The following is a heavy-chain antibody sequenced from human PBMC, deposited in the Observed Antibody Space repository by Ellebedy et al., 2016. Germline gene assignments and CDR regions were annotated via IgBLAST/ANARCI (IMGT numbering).Heavy chain of an antibody. V-gene: IGHV4-59*02. CDR3: AKWNGDWYAFDV. D-gene: IGHD1-1*01. CDR2: VFHTGIT. CDR1: GGSVSSDY. Sequence: SETLSLTCNVSGGSVSSDYWNWIRRPPGKGLEWIGYVFHTGITSYNPSLKSRVTMSLDTSRSQFSLRLTSVTAADTAVYYCAKWNGDWYAFDVWGQGTMVTVSS. J-gene: IGHJ3*01.